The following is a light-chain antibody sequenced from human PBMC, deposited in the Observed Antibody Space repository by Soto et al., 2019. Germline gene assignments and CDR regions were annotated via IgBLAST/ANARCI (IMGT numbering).Light chain of an antibody. J-gene: IGLJ2*01. Sequence: QLVLTQPASVSGSPGQSITISCTGTSSDVGGYNFVSWYQQHPGKAPKLMIYEVTDRPSGVSNRFSGSKSGSTASLTISGLQAEDEADYYCSSYTSRNTLAFGGGTKLTVL. CDR1: SSDVGGYNF. V-gene: IGLV2-14*01. CDR2: EVT. CDR3: SSYTSRNTLA.